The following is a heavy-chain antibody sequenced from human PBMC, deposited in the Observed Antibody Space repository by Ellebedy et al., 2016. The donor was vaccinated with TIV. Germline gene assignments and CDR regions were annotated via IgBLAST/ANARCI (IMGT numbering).Heavy chain of an antibody. CDR3: MYFCARGRNVNNDYYYYYGLDV. V-gene: IGHV3-73*01. CDR1: GFTLSASA. CDR2: IRSKANSDAP. D-gene: IGHD2/OR15-2a*01. J-gene: IGHJ6*02. Sequence: GESLKISCAASGFTLSASAMHWVRQPPGKGLEWIGRIRSKANSDAPAYASSVEGRFTIFRDDSKNMAYLQMNGLKTEDTASDTAMYFCARGRNVNNDYYYYYGLDVWGPGTPVTVSS.